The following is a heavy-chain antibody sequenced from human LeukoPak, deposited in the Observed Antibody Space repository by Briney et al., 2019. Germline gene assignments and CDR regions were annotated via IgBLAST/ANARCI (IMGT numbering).Heavy chain of an antibody. CDR2: INSDGSSR. D-gene: IGHD2-15*01. Sequence: GGSLRLSCAASGSTFSNYWMHWVRQAPGKGLVWVSSINSDGSSRNYADSVKGRFSISRDNAKNTLYLQMNSLRAEDTAVYYCALVGGGYWGQGTLVTVSS. J-gene: IGHJ4*02. CDR3: ALVGGGY. CDR1: GSTFSNYW. V-gene: IGHV3-74*01.